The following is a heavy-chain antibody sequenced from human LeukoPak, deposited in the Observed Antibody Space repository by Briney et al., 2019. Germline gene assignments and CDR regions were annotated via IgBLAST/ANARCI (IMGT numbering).Heavy chain of an antibody. CDR1: GYTFTNYG. CDR2: ISPYNGDT. V-gene: IGHV1-18*01. CDR3: TRTNPNKGYFDY. J-gene: IGHJ4*02. Sequence: ASVKVSCKASGYTFTNYGISWVRQAPGQGLEWMGWISPYNGDTNYAQKLQGRVTMTTDTSTSTAYMELRSLRSDDTAVYYCTRTNPNKGYFDYWGQGTLATVSS. D-gene: IGHD1-14*01.